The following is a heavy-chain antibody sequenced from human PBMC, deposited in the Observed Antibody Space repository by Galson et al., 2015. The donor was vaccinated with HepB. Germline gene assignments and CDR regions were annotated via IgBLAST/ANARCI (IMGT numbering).Heavy chain of an antibody. J-gene: IGHJ4*02. CDR1: GGTFSSYA. D-gene: IGHD3-10*01. Sequence: SVKVSCKASGGTFSSYAISWVRQATGQGLEWMGWMNPNSGNTGYAQKFQGRVTMTRNTSISTAYMELSSLRSDDTAVYYCARVAEEGSGSYWLYSDYWGQGTLVTVSS. CDR3: ARVAEEGSGSYWLYSDY. CDR2: MNPNSGNT. V-gene: IGHV1-8*02.